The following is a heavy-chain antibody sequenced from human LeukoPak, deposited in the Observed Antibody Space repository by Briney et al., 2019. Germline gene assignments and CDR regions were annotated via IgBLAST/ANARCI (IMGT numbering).Heavy chain of an antibody. CDR2: IIPILGIA. D-gene: IGHD5-18*01. Sequence: SVKVSCKASGGTFSSYAISWVRQAPGQGLEWMGRIIPILGIANYAQKFQGRVTVTADKSTSTAYMELSSLRSEDTAVYYCAILTAMDYYYGMDVWGQGTTVTVSS. V-gene: IGHV1-69*04. CDR3: AILTAMDYYYGMDV. J-gene: IGHJ6*02. CDR1: GGTFSSYA.